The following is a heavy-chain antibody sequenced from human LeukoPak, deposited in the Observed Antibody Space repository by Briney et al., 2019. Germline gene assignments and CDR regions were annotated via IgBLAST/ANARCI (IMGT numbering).Heavy chain of an antibody. Sequence: GGSLRLSCAASGFTVSSNYMSWVRQAPGKGLEWVSATGGPGHDTYYADSVKGRFTISRDNSKNTLYLQMNSLRAEDTAVYYCARVMGYSYGFDYWGQGTLVTVSS. CDR2: TGGPGHDT. D-gene: IGHD5-18*01. V-gene: IGHV3-53*01. CDR3: ARVMGYSYGFDY. J-gene: IGHJ4*02. CDR1: GFTVSSNY.